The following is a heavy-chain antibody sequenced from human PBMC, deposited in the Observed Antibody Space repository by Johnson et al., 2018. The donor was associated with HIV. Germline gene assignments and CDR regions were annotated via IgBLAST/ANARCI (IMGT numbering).Heavy chain of an antibody. Sequence: VQLVESGGVVVQPGGSLRLSCAASGFTFDDYTMHWVRQAPGKGLEWVSLISWDVGSTYYADSVKGRFTISRDNSKNSLYLKMNSLRTEDTALYYCAKDIQFLEWQSAFDIWSQGTMVTVSS. V-gene: IGHV3-43*01. CDR2: ISWDVGST. CDR3: AKDIQFLEWQSAFDI. J-gene: IGHJ3*02. CDR1: GFTFDDYT. D-gene: IGHD3-3*01.